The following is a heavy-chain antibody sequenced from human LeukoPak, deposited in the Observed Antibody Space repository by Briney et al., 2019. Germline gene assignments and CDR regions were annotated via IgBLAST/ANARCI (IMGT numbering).Heavy chain of an antibody. CDR3: VKGPRPDITVAHTVEN. D-gene: IGHD6-19*01. J-gene: IGHJ4*02. V-gene: IGHV3-23*01. CDR1: GFIFSNYA. CDR2: ISSRGDST. Sequence: GGSLILSCAASGFIFSNYAMSWVRQAPGRGLEWVSTISSRGDSTYVADSVKGRFTISRDNSKNSLYLQMNTVRAEDTAVYYCVKGPRPDITVAHTVENWGQGTLVTVSS.